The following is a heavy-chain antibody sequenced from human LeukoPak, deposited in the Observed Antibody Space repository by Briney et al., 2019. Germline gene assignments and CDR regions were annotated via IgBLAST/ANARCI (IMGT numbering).Heavy chain of an antibody. V-gene: IGHV1-69*04. J-gene: IGHJ4*02. CDR2: IIPILGIA. CDR3: ARGIAAAAPFDY. D-gene: IGHD6-13*01. Sequence: SVKVSCTASGGTFSSYAISWVRQAPGQGLEWMGRIIPILGIANYAQKFQGRVTITADKSTSTAYMELSSLRSEDTAVYYCARGIAAAAPFDYWGQGTLVTVSS. CDR1: GGTFSSYA.